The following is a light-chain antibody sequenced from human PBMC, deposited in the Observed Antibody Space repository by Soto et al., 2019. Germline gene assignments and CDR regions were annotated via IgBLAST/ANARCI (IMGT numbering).Light chain of an antibody. V-gene: IGKV3-11*01. CDR2: DAS. CDR3: QQRSNWPPAT. J-gene: IGKJ5*01. CDR1: QSFNSIY. Sequence: EIVLTQSPGTLSLSPGERATLSCRASQSFNSIYLAWYQQKPGQAPRLLIYDASNRATGIPARFSGSGSGTDFTLTISSLEPEDFAVYYCQQRSNWPPATFGQGTRLEIK.